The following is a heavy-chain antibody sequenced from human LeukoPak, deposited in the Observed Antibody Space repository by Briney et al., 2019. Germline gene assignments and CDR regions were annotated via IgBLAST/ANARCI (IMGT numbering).Heavy chain of an antibody. CDR2: ISYDGSNK. CDR1: GFTFSSYA. Sequence: GGSLRLSCAASGFTFSSYAMHWVRQAPGKGLEWVAVISYDGSNKYYADSVKGRFTISRDNSKNTLYLQMNGLRAEDTAVYYCARGGGAFDYWGQGTLVTVSS. CDR3: ARGGGAFDY. V-gene: IGHV3-30*04. J-gene: IGHJ4*02.